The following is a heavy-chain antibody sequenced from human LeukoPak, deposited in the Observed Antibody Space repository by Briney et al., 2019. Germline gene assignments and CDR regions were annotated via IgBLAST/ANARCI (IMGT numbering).Heavy chain of an antibody. J-gene: IGHJ4*02. CDR1: GFTFSSYA. D-gene: IGHD1-26*01. V-gene: IGHV3-30-3*01. Sequence: PGRSLRLSCAASGFTFSSYAMHWVRQAPGKGLEWVAVISYDGSNKYYADSVKGRFTISRDNSKNTLYLQMNSLRAEDTAVYYCARGLATDFDYWGQGTLVTVSS. CDR2: ISYDGSNK. CDR3: ARGLATDFDY.